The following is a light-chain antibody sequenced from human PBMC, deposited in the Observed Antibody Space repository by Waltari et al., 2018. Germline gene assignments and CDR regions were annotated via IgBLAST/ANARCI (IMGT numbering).Light chain of an antibody. V-gene: IGKV4-1*01. J-gene: IGKJ2*01. Sequence: DVVVTQSPDSLAVSLGERATINRKSSQSVLYSSDNRHYLAWYQQKPGQPPKLLIYWSSTRESGVPDRFTGSGSGTDFTLTISSLQAEDVAVYYCQQYYSPLSFTFGQGTKVEIK. CDR1: QSVLYSSDNRHY. CDR3: QQYYSPLSFT. CDR2: WSS.